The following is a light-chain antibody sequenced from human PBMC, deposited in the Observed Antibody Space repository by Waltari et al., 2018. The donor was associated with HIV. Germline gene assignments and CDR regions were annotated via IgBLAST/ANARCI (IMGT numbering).Light chain of an antibody. CDR2: ANT. CDR1: DSNIGKNH. CDR3: ATWDSTLGLEI. J-gene: IGLJ2*01. V-gene: IGLV1-51*01. Sequence: QSALTQPPSVSAAPGQKITISCYGNDSNIGKNHVSWYHHLPGTAPQLLIFANTKRPSSLSARFSGSKSATSATLGITGLQTGDEGDYFCATWDSTLGLEIFGGGTRLTVL.